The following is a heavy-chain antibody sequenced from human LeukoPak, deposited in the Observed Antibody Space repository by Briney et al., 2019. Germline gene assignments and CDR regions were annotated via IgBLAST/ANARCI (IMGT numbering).Heavy chain of an antibody. CDR2: IYYSGST. Sequence: SETLSLTCTVSGGSISSGGYYWSWIRQHPGKGLEWIGYIYYSGSTYYNPSLKSRVTISVDTSKNQFSLKLSSVTAADTAVYYCARDYAVVFDPWGQGTLVTASS. V-gene: IGHV4-31*03. CDR1: GGSISSGGYY. J-gene: IGHJ5*02. CDR3: ARDYAVVFDP. D-gene: IGHD3-16*01.